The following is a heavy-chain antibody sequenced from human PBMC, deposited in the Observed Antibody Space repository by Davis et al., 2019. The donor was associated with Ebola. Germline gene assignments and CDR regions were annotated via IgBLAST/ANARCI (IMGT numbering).Heavy chain of an antibody. V-gene: IGHV3-9*01. CDR2: ISWNSGSI. CDR3: AKAQIGAVAGSPFDY. Sequence: GGSLRLSCAVSGVTFRNYVMSWVRQAPGKGLEWVSGISWNSGSIGYADSVKGRFTISRDNAKNSLYLQMNSLRAEDTALYYCAKAQIGAVAGSPFDYWGQGTLVTVSS. J-gene: IGHJ4*02. D-gene: IGHD6-19*01. CDR1: GVTFRNYV.